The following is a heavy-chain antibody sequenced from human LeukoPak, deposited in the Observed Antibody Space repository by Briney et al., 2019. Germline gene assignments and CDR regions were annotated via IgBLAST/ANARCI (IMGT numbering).Heavy chain of an antibody. J-gene: IGHJ4*02. Sequence: KSSETLSLTCTVSGGSISSSSYYWGWIRQPPGKGLEWIGSIYYSGSTYYNPSLKSRVTISADTSKNQFSLRLTSVTAADTAVYYCARQTAKNVDTARFDYWGQGTLVTVSS. D-gene: IGHD5-18*01. V-gene: IGHV4-39*01. CDR2: IYYSGST. CDR1: GGSISSSSYY. CDR3: ARQTAKNVDTARFDY.